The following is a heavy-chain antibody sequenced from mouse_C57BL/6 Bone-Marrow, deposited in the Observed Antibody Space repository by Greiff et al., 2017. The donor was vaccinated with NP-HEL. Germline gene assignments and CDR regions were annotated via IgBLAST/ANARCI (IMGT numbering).Heavy chain of an antibody. V-gene: IGHV1-55*01. D-gene: IGHD2-5*01. CDR1: GYTFTSYW. CDR2: IYPGSGST. Sequence: QVQLKQSGAELVKPGASVKMSCKASGYTFTSYWITWVKQRPGQGLEWIGDIYPGSGSTNYNEKFKSKATLTVDTSSSTAYMQLSSLTSEDSAVYYCATYYSNYGLYYFDYWGQGTTLTVSS. J-gene: IGHJ2*01. CDR3: ATYYSNYGLYYFDY.